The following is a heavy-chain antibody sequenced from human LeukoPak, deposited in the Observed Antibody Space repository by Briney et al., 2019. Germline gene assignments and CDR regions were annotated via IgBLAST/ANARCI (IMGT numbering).Heavy chain of an antibody. J-gene: IGHJ4*02. D-gene: IGHD1-14*01. CDR3: ARHGGTRITLVEVYYFDY. V-gene: IGHV4-39*01. Sequence: SETLSLTCSVSGGSITSSSYYWAWIRQPPEKGLEWIGSIYYTGGTYYGPSLKSRATISVDTSKNQFSLRLSSVTAADTAVYYCARHGGTRITLVEVYYFDYWGQGALVTVSS. CDR2: IYYTGGT. CDR1: GGSITSSSYY.